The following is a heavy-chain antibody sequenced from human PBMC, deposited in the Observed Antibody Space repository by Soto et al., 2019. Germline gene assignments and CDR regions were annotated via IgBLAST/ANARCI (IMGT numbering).Heavy chain of an antibody. V-gene: IGHV3-7*01. Sequence: GGSLRLSCAASGFTFSSYWMSWVRQAPGKGLEWVANIKQDGSEKYYVDSVKGRFTISRDNAKNSLYLQMNSLRAEDTAVYYCARVLTTPDYNDAFDIWGQGTMVTVSS. CDR2: IKQDGSEK. CDR1: GFTFSSYW. CDR3: ARVLTTPDYNDAFDI. D-gene: IGHD4-4*01. J-gene: IGHJ3*02.